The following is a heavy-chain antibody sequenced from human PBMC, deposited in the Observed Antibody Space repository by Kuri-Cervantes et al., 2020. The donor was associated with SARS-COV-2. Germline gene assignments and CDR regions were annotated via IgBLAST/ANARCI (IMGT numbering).Heavy chain of an antibody. V-gene: IGHV4-59*02. J-gene: IGHJ5*02. CDR1: GGSVINYY. CDR3: ATGGQRFDP. CDR2: IYYSGNT. Sequence: ESLKISCTVSGGSVINYYWSWIRQPPGKGLEWIGFIYYSGNTNYNPSLKSRVTISVDTSKNQFSLKVSSVTAADTAVYYCATGGQRFDPWGQGTLVTVSS.